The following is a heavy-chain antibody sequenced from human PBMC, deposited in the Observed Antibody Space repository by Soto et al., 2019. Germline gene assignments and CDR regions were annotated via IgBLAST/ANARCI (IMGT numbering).Heavy chain of an antibody. J-gene: IGHJ5*02. D-gene: IGHD3-9*01. V-gene: IGHV1-18*01. CDR1: GYTFTNYG. CDR3: ARDYDIWGEDWFDP. Sequence: QVQLVQSGGEMKKPGASVKVSCKASGYTFTNYGISWVRQAPGQGLEWVGWISGYNGDTNYAQKFQGRVIMTTDTSTVTADLELRTLTSDDTAVYYCARDYDIWGEDWFDPWGQGTLVTVSS. CDR2: ISGYNGDT.